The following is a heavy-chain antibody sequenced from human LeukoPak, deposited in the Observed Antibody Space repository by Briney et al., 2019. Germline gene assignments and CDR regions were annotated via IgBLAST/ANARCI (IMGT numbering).Heavy chain of an antibody. CDR1: DFSFNNYN. CDR2: IHRDGSGD. V-gene: IGHV3-30*02. J-gene: IGHJ4*02. Sequence: GGSLRLSCAPSDFSFNNYNIHWVRQAPGKGLDWVAFIHRDGSGDSYADSVRGRFAISRDRSKNTLYLQMNSLRAEDTAVYYCAKDPGTSGSYYDYWGQGTLVTVSS. CDR3: AKDPGTSGSYYDY. D-gene: IGHD1-26*01.